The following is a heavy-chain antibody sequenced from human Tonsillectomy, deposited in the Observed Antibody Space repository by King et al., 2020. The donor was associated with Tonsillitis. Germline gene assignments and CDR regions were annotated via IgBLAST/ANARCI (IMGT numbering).Heavy chain of an antibody. J-gene: IGHJ3*02. Sequence: QLVQSGAEVKKPGSSVKVSCKASGGTFSSYAISWVRQAPGQGLEWLGGIIPIFGTANYAQKFQGRVTITADESTSTAYMGLSSLRSEGTAVFYGARDMGEGVIERGPDAFDIWGQGTMVTVSS. CDR1: GGTFSSYA. CDR2: IIPIFGTA. D-gene: IGHD2-21*01. CDR3: ARDMGEGVIERGPDAFDI. V-gene: IGHV1-69*01.